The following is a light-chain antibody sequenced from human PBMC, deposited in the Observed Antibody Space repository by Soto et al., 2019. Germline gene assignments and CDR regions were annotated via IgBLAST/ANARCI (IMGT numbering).Light chain of an antibody. Sequence: DIQMTQSPSSVSASVGDRVTITCRASQGIGRWLAWYQQKPGKAPMLLIYAASSLQSGVPSRFSGNGAGTDFTLTISSRQPEDFATYHCHQANSFPPTFGGGTKVEIK. J-gene: IGKJ4*02. CDR1: QGIGRW. CDR2: AAS. CDR3: HQANSFPPT. V-gene: IGKV1D-12*01.